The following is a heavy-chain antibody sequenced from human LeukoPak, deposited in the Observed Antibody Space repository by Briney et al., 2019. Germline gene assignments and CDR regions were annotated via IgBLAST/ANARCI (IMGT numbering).Heavy chain of an antibody. D-gene: IGHD1-26*01. CDR1: GFIFGNYN. Sequence: PGGSLRLSCAASGFIFGNYNMNWVRPAPGKGLEWVSSITSSSSYIYYADSVNGRFTISRDNAENSLYLQMNSLRDEDTAVYYCARDPYSGSYGPYYYYMDVWGKGTTVTISS. J-gene: IGHJ6*03. CDR3: ARDPYSGSYGPYYYYMDV. V-gene: IGHV3-21*01. CDR2: ITSSSSYI.